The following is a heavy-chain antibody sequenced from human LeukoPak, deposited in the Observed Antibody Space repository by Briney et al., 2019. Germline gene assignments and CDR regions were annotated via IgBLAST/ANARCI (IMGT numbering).Heavy chain of an antibody. J-gene: IGHJ4*02. CDR1: GFTFSRHW. Sequence: GGSLRLSCEVSGFTFSRHWMHWVRQTPGKGLVWVSRIYDVGSQTFYADSVKGRFAMSRDNAKNMMYLQMNSLRAEDTAVYFCGRITGGYNLVDYCGQGTLVTVSS. CDR2: IYDVGSQT. D-gene: IGHD5-24*01. V-gene: IGHV3-74*01. CDR3: GRITGGYNLVDY.